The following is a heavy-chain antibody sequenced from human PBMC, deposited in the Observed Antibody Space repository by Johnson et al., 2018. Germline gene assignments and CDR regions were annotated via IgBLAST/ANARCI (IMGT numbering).Heavy chain of an antibody. J-gene: IGHJ3*01. D-gene: IGHD3-16*02. CDR3: AKGHDYIWGSYRYGGDAFDL. CDR2: ISYDGGNR. Sequence: QVQLVESGGGVVQPGRSLTLSCAVSGFTFNNYGMHWVRQAPGKGLEWVTLISYDGGNRYYADSAKGRFTISRDNSKNTLFLQMNSLRTEDTAVYYCAKGHDYIWGSYRYGGDAFDLGGQGTIVTVSS. CDR1: GFTFNNYG. V-gene: IGHV3-30*18.